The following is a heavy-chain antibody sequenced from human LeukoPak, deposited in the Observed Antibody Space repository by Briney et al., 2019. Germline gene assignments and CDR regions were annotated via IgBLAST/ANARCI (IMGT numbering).Heavy chain of an antibody. Sequence: NPGGSLRLSCAASGFTFSSYSMNWVRQAPGKGLEWVSSISSSSSYIYYADSVKGRFIISRDNAKDSLFLQMNSLRAEDTAVYYCARAIGARWELLGAFDFWGQGTMVTVSS. V-gene: IGHV3-21*01. CDR2: ISSSSSYI. CDR3: ARAIGARWELLGAFDF. D-gene: IGHD1-26*01. CDR1: GFTFSSYS. J-gene: IGHJ3*01.